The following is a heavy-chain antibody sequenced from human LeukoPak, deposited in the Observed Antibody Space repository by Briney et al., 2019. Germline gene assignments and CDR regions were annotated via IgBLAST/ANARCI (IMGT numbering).Heavy chain of an antibody. J-gene: IGHJ4*02. V-gene: IGHV3-21*01. CDR1: GFTFNTYA. CDR3: ARDLHTYVANWTAHRYFDC. Sequence: TGGSLRLSCAASGFTFNTYAMSWVRQAPGKGLEWVSSISSTGNYIYYADSVKGRFTISRDNARDSLYLEMNSLRAGDTAVYYCARDLHTYVANWTAHRYFDCWGQGTLVTVSS. D-gene: IGHD1-1*01. CDR2: ISSTGNYI.